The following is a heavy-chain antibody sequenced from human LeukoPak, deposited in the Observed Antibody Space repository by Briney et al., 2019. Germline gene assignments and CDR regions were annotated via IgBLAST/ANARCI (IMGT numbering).Heavy chain of an antibody. D-gene: IGHD3-9*01. CDR2: INPNSGGT. CDR3: ARDIGYYDILTGYYIPYYFDY. V-gene: IGHV1-2*02. CDR1: GYTFTGYY. J-gene: IGHJ4*02. Sequence: ASVKVSCKASGYTFTGYYMHWVRQAPGQGLEWMGWINPNSGGTNYAQKFQGRVTMTRDTSISTAYMELSRLRSDDTAVYYCARDIGYYDILTGYYIPYYFDYWGQGTLVTVSS.